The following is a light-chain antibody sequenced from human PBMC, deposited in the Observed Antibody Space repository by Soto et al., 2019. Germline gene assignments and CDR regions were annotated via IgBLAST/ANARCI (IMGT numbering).Light chain of an antibody. V-gene: IGKV3-15*01. CDR2: DTS. CDR3: LQTYSPPFT. J-gene: IGKJ3*01. Sequence: EIVVTQSPATLSVSPGERVTLSCRASQSVSSSLAWYQQRPGQAPRLLIYDTSTRAAGIAARFSGSGSGTEFTLTISSLQSEDSATYYCLQTYSPPFTFGTGTKVDIK. CDR1: QSVSSS.